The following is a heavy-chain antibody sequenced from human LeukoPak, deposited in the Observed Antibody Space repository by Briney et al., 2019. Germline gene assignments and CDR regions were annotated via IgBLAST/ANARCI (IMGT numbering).Heavy chain of an antibody. CDR2: ISTSDGSS. J-gene: IGHJ4*02. D-gene: IGHD3-22*01. CDR1: GFTIKTYA. CDR3: AIMHPYYDGSGYWVQ. Sequence: PGGSLRLSCAASGFTIKTYAMSWVRQAPGKGLQWVSGISTSDGSSSYADSVKGRFTISRDNPRNTLYMQMNSLRAEDTALYYCAIMHPYYDGSGYWVQWGQGTLVTVSS. V-gene: IGHV3-23*01.